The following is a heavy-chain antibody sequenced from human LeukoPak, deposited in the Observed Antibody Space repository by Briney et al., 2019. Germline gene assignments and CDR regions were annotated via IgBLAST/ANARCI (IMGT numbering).Heavy chain of an antibody. D-gene: IGHD6-13*01. CDR1: GYTFTSYD. Sequence: GASVKVSCKASGYTFTSYDINWVRQATGQGLEWMGCVNPNSGNTGYAQKFQGRVTMTRNTSISTAYMELSSLRSEDTAVYYCAREAAVARFYYYCGMDVWGQGTTVTVSS. CDR3: AREAAVARFYYYCGMDV. CDR2: VNPNSGNT. V-gene: IGHV1-8*01. J-gene: IGHJ6*02.